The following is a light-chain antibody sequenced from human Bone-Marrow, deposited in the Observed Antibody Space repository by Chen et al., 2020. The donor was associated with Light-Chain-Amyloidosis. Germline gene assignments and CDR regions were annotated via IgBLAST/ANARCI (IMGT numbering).Light chain of an antibody. CDR2: RDT. CDR1: DLPTKY. CDR3: QSADSSGTYEVI. J-gene: IGLJ2*01. V-gene: IGLV3-25*03. Sequence: SYELTRPPSVSVSPGQTARITCSGDDLPTKYAYWYQQKPGQAPVLVIHRDTERPSGISARFSGSSSGTTATLTISGVQAEDEADYHCQSADSSGTYEVIFGGGTKLTVL.